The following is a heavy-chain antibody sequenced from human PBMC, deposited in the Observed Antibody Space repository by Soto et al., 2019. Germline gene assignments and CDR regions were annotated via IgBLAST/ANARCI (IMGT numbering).Heavy chain of an antibody. Sequence: PSETLSLTCTVSGGSISSYYWSWIRQPPGKGLEWIGYIYYSGSTNYNSSLKSRVTISVDTSKNQFSLKLSSVTAADTAVYYCARTTIAAAGADYWGQGTLVTVSS. CDR3: ARTTIAAAGADY. J-gene: IGHJ4*02. V-gene: IGHV4-59*01. CDR1: GGSISSYY. D-gene: IGHD6-13*01. CDR2: IYYSGST.